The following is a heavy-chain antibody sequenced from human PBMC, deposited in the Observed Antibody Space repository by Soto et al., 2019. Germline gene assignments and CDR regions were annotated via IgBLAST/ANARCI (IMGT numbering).Heavy chain of an antibody. CDR2: ISYDGGNK. CDR3: AKDVSYYDFWVYGMDV. CDR1: GFTFSSYG. V-gene: IGHV3-30*18. D-gene: IGHD3-3*01. Sequence: VGSLRLSCAASGFTFSSYGMHWVRQAPGKGLEWVAVISYDGGNKYYADSVKGRFTISRDNSKNTLYLQMNSLRAEDTAVYYCAKDVSYYDFWVYGMDVWGQGTTVTVSS. J-gene: IGHJ6*02.